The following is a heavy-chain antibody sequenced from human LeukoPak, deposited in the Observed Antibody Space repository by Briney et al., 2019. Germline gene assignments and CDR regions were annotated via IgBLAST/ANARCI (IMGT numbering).Heavy chain of an antibody. CDR3: ARHGIVCGGDCYPEYFQH. CDR2: IYYSGST. D-gene: IGHD2-21*02. J-gene: IGHJ1*01. V-gene: IGHV4-59*08. CDR1: GGSISSYY. Sequence: SETLSLTCTVSGGSISSYYWSWIRQPPGKGLEWIGYIYYSGSTNYNPSLKSRVTISVDTSKNQFPLKLSSVTAADTAVYYCARHGIVCGGDCYPEYFQHWGQGTLVTVSS.